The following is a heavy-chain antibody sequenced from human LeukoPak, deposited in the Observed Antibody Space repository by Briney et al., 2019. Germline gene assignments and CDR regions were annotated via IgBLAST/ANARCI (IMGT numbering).Heavy chain of an antibody. CDR1: GFTFSSYG. J-gene: IGHJ6*02. CDR3: AKAVGATRGYYYSGMGV. V-gene: IGHV3-23*01. CDR2: ISGGGGSA. D-gene: IGHD1-26*01. Sequence: GGSLRLSCAASGFTFSSYGMHWVRQAPGKGLEWVSAISGGGGSAYYADSVKGRFTISRDSSMNTLYLQMNSLTAGDTAVYYCAKAVGATRGYYYSGMGVWGQGTTVTVSS.